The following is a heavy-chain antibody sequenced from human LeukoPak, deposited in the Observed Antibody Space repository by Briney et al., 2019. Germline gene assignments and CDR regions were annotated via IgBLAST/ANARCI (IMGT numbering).Heavy chain of an antibody. CDR2: ISGSGGST. Sequence: PGGSLRLSCAASGFTFSTYAMSWVRQAPGKGLEWVSAISGSGGSTYYADSVKGRFTISRDNSKNTLYLQMNSLRAEDTAVYYCAKDAVVPAAMGVTVLGYFDYWGQGTLVTVSS. D-gene: IGHD2-2*01. CDR1: GFTFSTYA. J-gene: IGHJ4*02. V-gene: IGHV3-23*01. CDR3: AKDAVVPAAMGVTVLGYFDY.